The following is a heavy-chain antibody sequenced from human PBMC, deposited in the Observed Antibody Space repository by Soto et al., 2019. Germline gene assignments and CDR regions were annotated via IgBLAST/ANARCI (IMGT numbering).Heavy chain of an antibody. Sequence: SETLSLTCTVSGGSISSYYWSWIRQPPGKGLEWIGYIYYSGSTNYNPSLKSRVTISVDTSKNQFSLKLSSVTAADTAVYYCAALDTAMVKGVCYWGQGTLVTVSS. V-gene: IGHV4-59*01. CDR1: GGSISSYY. D-gene: IGHD5-18*01. CDR3: AALDTAMVKGVCY. J-gene: IGHJ4*02. CDR2: IYYSGST.